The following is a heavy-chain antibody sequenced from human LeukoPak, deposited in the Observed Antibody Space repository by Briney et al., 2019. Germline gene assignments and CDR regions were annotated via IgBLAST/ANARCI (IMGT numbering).Heavy chain of an antibody. CDR1: GFTVSSNY. CDR3: ARVFVVVPAAMEGDAFDI. J-gene: IGHJ3*02. Sequence: GGYLRLSCAAYGFTVSSNYMSWVRQAPGKGLEWVLVIYSGGSTYDANSVKGRFTISRDNSKNTLYLQMNSLRAEDTAVYYCARVFVVVPAAMEGDAFDIWGQGTMVTVSS. V-gene: IGHV3-53*01. CDR2: IYSGGST. D-gene: IGHD2-2*01.